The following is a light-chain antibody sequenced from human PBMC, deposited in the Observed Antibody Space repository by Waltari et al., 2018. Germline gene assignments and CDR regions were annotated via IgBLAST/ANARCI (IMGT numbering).Light chain of an antibody. V-gene: IGKV3-20*01. CDR2: GAS. CDR1: QSVTSSY. J-gene: IGKJ4*01. Sequence: IVLTQSPGTLSLSPGERATLSCRASQSVTSSYLAWYQQKPGQAPRLLIYGASTRATSIPDRFSGSGSGTDFTLTISRLEPEDFAVYYCQQCDRSPLTFGGGTKVEIK. CDR3: QQCDRSPLT.